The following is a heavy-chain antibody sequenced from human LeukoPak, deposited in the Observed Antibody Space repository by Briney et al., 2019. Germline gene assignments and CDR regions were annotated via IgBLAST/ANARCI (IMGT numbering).Heavy chain of an antibody. CDR2: IGQDGREK. J-gene: IGHJ4*02. D-gene: IGHD1-26*01. V-gene: IGHV3-7*01. Sequence: PGGSLRLSCAASGFTFSNCWMSWVRQAPGKGLEWVANIGQDGREKYYVDSVKGRFTISRDNAKNSVYLQMNSLRAEDTAIYYCARDDTTGKYYFDYWGLGIQVTVSS. CDR1: GFTFSNCW. CDR3: ARDDTTGKYYFDY.